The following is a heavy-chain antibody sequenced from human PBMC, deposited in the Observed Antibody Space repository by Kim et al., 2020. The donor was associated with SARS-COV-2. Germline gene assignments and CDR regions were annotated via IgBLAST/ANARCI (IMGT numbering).Heavy chain of an antibody. J-gene: IGHJ5*02. CDR3: AKPGYNSGWVDL. CDR1: GFPFSSYA. Sequence: GGSLRLSCEASGFPFSSYAMSWVRQPPGKGLEWVSGITSSGGGTYYADTVKGRFTISRDNSKNTLYVHMRSLRAEDTGVYYCAKPGYNSGWVDLWGQGTPVTVSS. V-gene: IGHV3-23*01. CDR2: ITSSGGGT. D-gene: IGHD6-19*01.